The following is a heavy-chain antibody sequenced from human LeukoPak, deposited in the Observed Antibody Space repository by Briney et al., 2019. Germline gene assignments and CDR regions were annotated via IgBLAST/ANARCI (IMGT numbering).Heavy chain of an antibody. CDR2: IHSSGNT. J-gene: IGHJ6*02. Sequence: SETLSLTCTVSGGSISRGSYYWTWIRQPAGKGLEWIGRIHSSGNTNYNPSLESRVTISLDTSKNQFSLKLGSVTAADTAVYYCARDRYGDYEEGMGMDVWGQGTTVTVSS. V-gene: IGHV4-61*02. CDR3: ARDRYGDYEEGMGMDV. CDR1: GGSISRGSYY. D-gene: IGHD4-17*01.